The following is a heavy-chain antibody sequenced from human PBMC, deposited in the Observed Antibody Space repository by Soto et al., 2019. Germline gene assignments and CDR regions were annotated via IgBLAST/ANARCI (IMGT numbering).Heavy chain of an antibody. CDR3: ARGPPYIVVVVAATNWFDP. V-gene: IGHV3-21*01. CDR1: GFTFSSSS. CDR2: ISSSSSYI. D-gene: IGHD2-15*01. Sequence: PGGSLRLSCAASGFTFSSSSMNWVRQAPGKGLEWVSSISSSSSYIYYADSVKGRFTISRDNAKNSLYLQMNSLRAEDTAVYYCARGPPYIVVVVAATNWFDPWGQGT. J-gene: IGHJ5*02.